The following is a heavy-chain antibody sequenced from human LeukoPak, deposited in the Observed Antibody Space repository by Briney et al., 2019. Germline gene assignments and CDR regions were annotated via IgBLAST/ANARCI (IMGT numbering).Heavy chain of an antibody. CDR2: ISAYNGNT. Sequence: ASVKVSCKASGYTFTSYGISWVRQAPGQGLEWMGWISAYNGNTNYAQKLQGRVTMTTDTSTSTAYMELRSLRSDDTAVYYCAKSPEQWLVKNFDYWGQGTLVTVSS. J-gene: IGHJ4*02. V-gene: IGHV1-18*01. CDR3: AKSPEQWLVKNFDY. CDR1: GYTFTSYG. D-gene: IGHD6-19*01.